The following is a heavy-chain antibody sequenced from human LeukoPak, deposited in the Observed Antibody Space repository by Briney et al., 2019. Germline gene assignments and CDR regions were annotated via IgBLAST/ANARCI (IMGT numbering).Heavy chain of an antibody. CDR3: AREKVEMATISPFDY. D-gene: IGHD5-24*01. Sequence: GGSLRLSCAASGFTFSSYSMNWVRQAPGKGLEWVSSISSSSSYIYHADSVKGRFTISRDNAKNSLYLQMNSLRAEDTAVYYCAREKVEMATISPFDYWGQGTLVTVSS. V-gene: IGHV3-21*01. J-gene: IGHJ4*02. CDR1: GFTFSSYS. CDR2: ISSSSSYI.